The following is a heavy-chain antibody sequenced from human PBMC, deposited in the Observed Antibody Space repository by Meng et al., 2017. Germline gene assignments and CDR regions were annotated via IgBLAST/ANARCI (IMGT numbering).Heavy chain of an antibody. CDR2: ISSSGSTI. CDR3: AGRIAAAGPFDY. V-gene: IGHV3-48*04. J-gene: IGHJ4*02. D-gene: IGHD6-13*01. CDR1: GFTFSSYG. Sequence: GESLKISCAASGFTFSSYGMHWIRQAPGKGLEWVSYISSSGSTIYYADSVKGRFTISRDNAKNSLYLQMNSLRAEDTAVYYCAGRIAAAGPFDYWGQGTLVTVSS.